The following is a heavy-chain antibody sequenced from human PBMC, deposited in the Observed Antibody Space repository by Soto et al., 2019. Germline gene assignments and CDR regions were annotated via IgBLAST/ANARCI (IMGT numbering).Heavy chain of an antibody. CDR3: ARGRESYYDTSGYIPYYYYGMDV. CDR1: GGSFSGYY. J-gene: IGHJ6*02. CDR2: ITHSGST. Sequence: SSETLSLTCAVYGGSFSGYYWNWIRQPPGKGLEWIGEITHSGSTNYNPSLVSRVTVSLDPSKTQLSLKLSSVTAADTAVYYCARGRESYYDTSGYIPYYYYGMDVWGQGTTVTVSS. D-gene: IGHD3-22*01. V-gene: IGHV4-34*01.